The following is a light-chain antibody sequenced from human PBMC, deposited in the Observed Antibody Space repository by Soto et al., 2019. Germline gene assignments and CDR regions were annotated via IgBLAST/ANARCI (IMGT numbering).Light chain of an antibody. J-gene: IGKJ4*01. CDR3: QQYNNWPFT. Sequence: EIVMTQSPASLSVSPGERDTLSWRASQSFSSSLAWYQQKRGQAPRLLIYDTSARATGIPARFSGSGSGTEFTLTISSLQSEDFAVYYCQQYNNWPFTFGGGTKVEI. CDR2: DTS. V-gene: IGKV3-15*01. CDR1: QSFSSS.